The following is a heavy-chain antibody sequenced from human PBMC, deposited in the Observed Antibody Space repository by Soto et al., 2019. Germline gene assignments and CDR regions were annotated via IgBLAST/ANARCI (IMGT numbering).Heavy chain of an antibody. Sequence: GASVKVSCKASGYTFPSYDIHWVRQATGQRLERVGWMNPNSGNTGYAQKFQGRVTMTRNTSISTAYMEPSSLRSEDTAVYYCARGEKGRLXYDFWSGYYHLHDAFDIWGQGTMVTVSS. D-gene: IGHD3-3*01. J-gene: IGHJ3*02. V-gene: IGHV1-8*01. CDR1: GYTFPSYD. CDR3: ARGEKGRLXYDFWSGYYHLHDAFDI. CDR2: MNPNSGNT.